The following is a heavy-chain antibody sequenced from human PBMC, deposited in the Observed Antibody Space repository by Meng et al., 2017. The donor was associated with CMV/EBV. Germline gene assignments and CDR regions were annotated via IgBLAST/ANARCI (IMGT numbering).Heavy chain of an antibody. CDR2: INHSGST. J-gene: IGHJ4*02. D-gene: IGHD3-22*01. V-gene: IGHV4-34*01. CDR1: GVSFSGYY. Sequence: GSLRLSCAVYGVSFSGYYWSWIRQPPGKGLEWIGEINHSGSTNYNPSLKSRVTISVDTSKNQFSLKLSSVTAADTAVYYCARVCYYDSSGYYYEGAYYFDYWGQGTLVTVSS. CDR3: ARVCYYDSSGYYYEGAYYFDY.